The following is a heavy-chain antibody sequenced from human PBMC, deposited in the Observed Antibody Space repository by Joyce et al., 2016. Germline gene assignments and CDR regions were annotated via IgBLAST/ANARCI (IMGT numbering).Heavy chain of an antibody. CDR2: IKNDGTDK. CDR3: ATAVRRSSTSL. Sequence: EVQLVESGGGLVRPGGSLSFSCAASGVNFSNYWLRWVRQAAGKELESVANIKNDGTDKYYVDSVRSRFTISRDNAKNSLYLQMTGLRVEDTAVYYCATAVRRSSTSLWGQGTPVTVSS. V-gene: IGHV3-7*03. CDR1: GVNFSNYW. J-gene: IGHJ4*02. D-gene: IGHD2-2*01.